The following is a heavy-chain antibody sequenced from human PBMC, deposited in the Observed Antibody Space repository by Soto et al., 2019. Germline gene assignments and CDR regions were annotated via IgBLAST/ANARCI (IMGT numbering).Heavy chain of an antibody. V-gene: IGHV3-7*05. CDR2: MNQDGSQK. Sequence: EVQLVESGGGLVQPGGSLRLSCAASGFTFRNYWMSWVRQAPGKGLEWVANMNQDGSQKNYGDSMKGRFTISRDNAKNALYLQMDSLRAENTAVSYFATGGWLAYWGLGTQVSVSS. CDR3: ATGGWLAY. J-gene: IGHJ4*02. D-gene: IGHD6-19*01. CDR1: GFTFRNYW.